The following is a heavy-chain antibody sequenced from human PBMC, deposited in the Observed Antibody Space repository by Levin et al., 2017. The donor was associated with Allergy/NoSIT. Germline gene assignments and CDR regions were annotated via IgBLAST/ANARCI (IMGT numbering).Heavy chain of an antibody. CDR2: VKSDGSEK. CDR3: ARIYDSSGYYSGVGAFDM. D-gene: IGHD3-22*01. Sequence: GGSLRLSYAASGFTFSAYWMTWVRQAPGKGLEWVASVKSDGSEKHYVDSVKGRFTISRDNAKNSLYLQMNSLRVEDTAVYYCARIYDSSGYYSGVGAFDMWGQGTVVTVSS. J-gene: IGHJ3*02. CDR1: GFTFSAYW. V-gene: IGHV3-7*01.